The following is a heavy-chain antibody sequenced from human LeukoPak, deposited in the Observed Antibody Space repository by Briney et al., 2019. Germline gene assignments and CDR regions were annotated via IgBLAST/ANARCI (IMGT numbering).Heavy chain of an antibody. CDR1: GGSISSSSYY. D-gene: IGHD6-13*01. J-gene: IGHJ5*02. V-gene: IGHV4-39*07. CDR2: VYYTATT. CDR3: ARDPVAGTGTDT. Sequence: PSETLSLTCTVSGGSISSSSYYWGWIRQPPGKGLEWIATVYYTATTYSNPSLKSRVTISVDSSKNEVSLKVTSVTAADTAVYYCARDPVAGTGTDTWGRGTLVTVSS.